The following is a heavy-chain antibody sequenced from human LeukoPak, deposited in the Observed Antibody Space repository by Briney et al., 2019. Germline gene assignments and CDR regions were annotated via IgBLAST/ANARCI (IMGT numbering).Heavy chain of an antibody. J-gene: IGHJ3*02. V-gene: IGHV4-39*01. CDR2: IYYSGST. D-gene: IGHD3-22*01. Sequence: PSETLSLTCTVSGGSISSSSYYWGWIRQPPGKWLEWIGSIYYSGSTYYNPSLKRPVTISVDTSKNQFSLKLSSVTAADTGVYYCAIHSSGYSGDAFDIWGQGTMVTVSS. CDR3: AIHSSGYSGDAFDI. CDR1: GGSISSSSYY.